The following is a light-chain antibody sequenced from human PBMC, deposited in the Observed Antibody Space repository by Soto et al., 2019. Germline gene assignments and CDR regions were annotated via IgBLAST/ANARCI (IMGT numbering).Light chain of an antibody. CDR2: DAS. CDR3: QQYDNLSFT. CDR1: QDISNY. V-gene: IGKV1-33*01. J-gene: IGKJ3*01. Sequence: DIPMTQSPSSLSASVGDRVTITCQASQDISNYLNWYQQKPGKAPKLLIYDASNLETGVPSRFSVSESATDFTFTISRLQPEGIATYYCQQYDNLSFTSGPGTKVAIK.